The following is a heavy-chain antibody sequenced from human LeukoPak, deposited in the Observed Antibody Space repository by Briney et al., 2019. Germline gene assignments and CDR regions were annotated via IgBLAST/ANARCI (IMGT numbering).Heavy chain of an antibody. CDR1: GFSFGDYA. D-gene: IGHD6-19*01. CDR2: TSWNSDRI. Sequence: GGSLRLSCAASGFSFGDYAMHWVRQAPGKGLEWVSGTSWNSDRIGYADSVKGRFAISRENAKNSLYLQMNSLRPEDTALYYCAKLGLPSSSGWIHYFDYWGQGTLVTVSS. V-gene: IGHV3-9*01. CDR3: AKLGLPSSSGWIHYFDY. J-gene: IGHJ4*02.